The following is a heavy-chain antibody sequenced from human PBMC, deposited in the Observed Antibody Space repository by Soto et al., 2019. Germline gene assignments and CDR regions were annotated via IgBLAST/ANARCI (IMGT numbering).Heavy chain of an antibody. D-gene: IGHD6-19*01. CDR1: GFTFSNYY. CDR2: ISSTGRTI. V-gene: IGHV3-11*01. Sequence: GGSLRLSCVASGFTFSNYYMSWIRQAPGKGLEWVSYISSTGRTIYYADSVKGRFTVSRDNAQNSLSLKLNSLRVEDTAVYYCARSYSSGWEFDYWGQGTQVTVSS. J-gene: IGHJ4*02. CDR3: ARSYSSGWEFDY.